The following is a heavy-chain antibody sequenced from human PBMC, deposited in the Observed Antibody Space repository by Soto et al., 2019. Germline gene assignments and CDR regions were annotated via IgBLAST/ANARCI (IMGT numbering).Heavy chain of an antibody. Sequence: QVQLVQSGAEVKKPGSSVKVSCKASGGTFSSYAISWVRQAPGQGLEWMGGIIPIFGTANYAQKFQGRVTTTAYESTSTAYMELGSLKSEDTAVYYCARESRYCSGGSCYFLPGIDYWGQGTLVTVSS. D-gene: IGHD2-15*01. CDR1: GGTFSSYA. V-gene: IGHV1-69*12. CDR3: ARESRYCSGGSCYFLPGIDY. CDR2: IIPIFGTA. J-gene: IGHJ4*02.